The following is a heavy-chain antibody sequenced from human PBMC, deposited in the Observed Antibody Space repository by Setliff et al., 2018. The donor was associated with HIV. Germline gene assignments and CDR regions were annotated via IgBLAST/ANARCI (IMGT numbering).Heavy chain of an antibody. J-gene: IGHJ4*02. CDR1: GYTFTDYY. Sequence: ASVKVSCKASGYTFTDYYIHWVRQAPGHGLEWVGRINPKSGVTSYPQNFRARVTMTRDTSSTTAYMELSTLRSDDTALYYCARDLIRITPHGDLPFWGQGTLVTVSS. CDR3: ARDLIRITPHGDLPF. D-gene: IGHD2-15*01. V-gene: IGHV1-2*06. CDR2: INPKSGVT.